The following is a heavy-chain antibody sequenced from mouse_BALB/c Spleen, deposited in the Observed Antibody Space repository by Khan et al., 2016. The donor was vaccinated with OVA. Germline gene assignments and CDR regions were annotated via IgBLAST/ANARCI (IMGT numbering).Heavy chain of an antibody. CDR1: GYSFTDYY. CDR3: TRLGTTGWFDY. D-gene: IGHD2-13*01. V-gene: IGHV1S135*01. Sequence: VQLQQSGPELVKPGASVKISCKASGYSFTDYYIHWVKQSHGQSLVWIGYIDPFNGGTNFNQKFKGTATLTVDKSSSTAYMHLNSLTSEDSAVFYGTRLGTTGWFDYWGQGTLVTVSA. CDR2: IDPFNGGT. J-gene: IGHJ3*01.